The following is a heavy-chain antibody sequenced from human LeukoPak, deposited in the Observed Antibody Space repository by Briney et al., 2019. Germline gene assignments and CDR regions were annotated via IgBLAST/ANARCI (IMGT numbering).Heavy chain of an antibody. J-gene: IGHJ4*02. CDR2: INHSGST. CDR1: GGSFSGYY. Sequence: SETLSLTCAVYGGSFSGYYWSWIRQPPGKGLEWIGEINHSGSTNYNPSLKSRVTISVDTSKNQSSLKLSSVTAADTAVYYCARGAGAPRYWGQGTLVTVSS. V-gene: IGHV4-34*01. D-gene: IGHD4-17*01. CDR3: ARGAGAPRY.